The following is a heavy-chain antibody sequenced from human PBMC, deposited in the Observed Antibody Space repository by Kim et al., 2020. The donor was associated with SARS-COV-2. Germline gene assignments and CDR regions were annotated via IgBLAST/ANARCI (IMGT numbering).Heavy chain of an antibody. CDR3: ARSSTTVTSRFDF. V-gene: IGHV4-39*01. J-gene: IGHJ4*02. D-gene: IGHD4-17*01. Sequence: YNPSLKSRVTITAATSQSQFYLKLTSVTAADTAVYYCARSSTTVTSRFDFWGQGILVTVSS.